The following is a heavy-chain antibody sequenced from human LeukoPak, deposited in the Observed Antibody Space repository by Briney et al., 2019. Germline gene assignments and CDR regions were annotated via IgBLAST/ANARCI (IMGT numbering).Heavy chain of an antibody. D-gene: IGHD3-22*01. CDR1: GFTFSWNG. J-gene: IGHJ4*02. V-gene: IGHV3-30*03. CDR2: ISNDGNNE. Sequence: GRSLRLSCAASGFTFSWNGMHWVRQAPGKGLEWVALISNDGNNEYYADSVKGRFTISRDNAKNSLYLQMNSLRAEDTAVYYCASGMYYYDSSGYFDYWGQGTLVTVSS. CDR3: ASGMYYYDSSGYFDY.